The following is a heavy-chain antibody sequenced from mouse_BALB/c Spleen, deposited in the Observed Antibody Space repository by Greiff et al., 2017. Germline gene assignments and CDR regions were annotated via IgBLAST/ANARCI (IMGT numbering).Heavy chain of an antibody. CDR3: EFRSRYFDV. V-gene: IGHV3-2*02. CDR2: ISYSGST. D-gene: IGHD2-14*01. Sequence: EVKLQESGPGLVKPSQSLSLTCTVTGYSITSDYAWNWIRQFPGNKLEWMGYISYSGSTSYNPSLKSRISITRDTSKNQFFLQLNSVTTEDTATYYCEFRSRYFDVWGAGTTVTVSS. CDR1: GYSITSDYA. J-gene: IGHJ1*01.